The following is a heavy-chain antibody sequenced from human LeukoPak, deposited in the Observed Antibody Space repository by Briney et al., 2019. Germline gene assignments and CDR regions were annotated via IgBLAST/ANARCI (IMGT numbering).Heavy chain of an antibody. CDR2: IKQDGSEQ. D-gene: IGHD3-16*01. CDR1: GFTVSSYW. Sequence: GGSLRLSCAASGFTVSSYWMRWVRQAPGEGMEWVANIKQDGSEQYYVDSVKGRFTISRDNAKNSLYLQMNSLRAEDTAVYYCASAYYHYYFDYWGQGTLVTVSS. J-gene: IGHJ4*02. V-gene: IGHV3-7*01. CDR3: ASAYYHYYFDY.